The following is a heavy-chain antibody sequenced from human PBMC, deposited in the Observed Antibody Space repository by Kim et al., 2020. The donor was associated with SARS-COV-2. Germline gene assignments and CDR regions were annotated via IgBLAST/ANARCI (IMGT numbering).Heavy chain of an antibody. V-gene: IGHV5-51*01. D-gene: IGHD6-13*01. CDR1: GYSFTTTSC. Sequence: GESLKISCKASGYSFTTTSCIGWVRQMPGKDLEWLGNIYPGDSRTVYSPSFQGQVTISADKSISTAYLQWSSLKASDTAMYYCAAWKGSNWFDYWGQGTLVTVSS. CDR3: AAWKGSNWFDY. CDR2: IYPGDSRT. J-gene: IGHJ4*02.